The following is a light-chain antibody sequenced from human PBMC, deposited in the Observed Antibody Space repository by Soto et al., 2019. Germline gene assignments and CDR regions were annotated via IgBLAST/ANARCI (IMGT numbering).Light chain of an antibody. J-gene: IGKJ2*03. Sequence: EIVLTQSPGTLCLSPGERATLSCRASQSVSRSSLAWYQQRPGQAPRLLIFGASSRAAGIPDRFSGSGSATDFTLTISGLEPEDSAVYYCQQYGDPPPYSFGQGTKLEI. CDR2: GAS. CDR1: QSVSRSS. V-gene: IGKV3-20*01. CDR3: QQYGDPPPYS.